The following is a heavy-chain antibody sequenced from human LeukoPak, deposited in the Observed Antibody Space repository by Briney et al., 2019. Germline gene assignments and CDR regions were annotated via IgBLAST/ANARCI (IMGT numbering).Heavy chain of an antibody. Sequence: PGRSLRLSCAASGFTFSSYAMHWVRQAPGKGLEWVADISYDGSNKYYADSVKGRFTISRDNSKNTLYLQMNSLRAEDTAVYYCARGALFRHYYYDSSGYSPFDYWGQGTLVTVSS. CDR1: GFTFSSYA. V-gene: IGHV3-30-3*01. CDR2: ISYDGSNK. CDR3: ARGALFRHYYYDSSGYSPFDY. D-gene: IGHD3-22*01. J-gene: IGHJ4*02.